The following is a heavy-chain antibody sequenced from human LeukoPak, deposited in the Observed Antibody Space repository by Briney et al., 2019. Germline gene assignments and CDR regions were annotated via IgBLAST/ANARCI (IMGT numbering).Heavy chain of an antibody. CDR1: GGSISSYY. V-gene: IGHV4-4*07. CDR2: IYTSGST. Sequence: SETLSLTCTVSGGSISSYYWSWIRQPAGKGLEWIGRIYTSGSTNYNPSLKSRVTISVDTSKNQFSLKLSSVTAADTAVYYCARHSLSGSRYNWFDPWGQGTLVTVSS. J-gene: IGHJ5*02. CDR3: ARHSLSGSRYNWFDP. D-gene: IGHD6-13*01.